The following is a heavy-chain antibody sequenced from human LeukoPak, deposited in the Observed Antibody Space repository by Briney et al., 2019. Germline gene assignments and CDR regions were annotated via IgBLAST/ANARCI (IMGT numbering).Heavy chain of an antibody. V-gene: IGHV4-61*01. CDR3: AREVNLFYYYYMDV. D-gene: IGHD4-11*01. CDR1: GGSISSSSYY. Sequence: SETLSLTCTVSGGSISSSSYYWGWIRQPPGKGLERIGYIYYSGSTNYNPSLKSRVTISVDTSKNQFSLKLSSVTAADTAVYYCAREVNLFYYYYMDVWGKGTTVTISS. J-gene: IGHJ6*03. CDR2: IYYSGST.